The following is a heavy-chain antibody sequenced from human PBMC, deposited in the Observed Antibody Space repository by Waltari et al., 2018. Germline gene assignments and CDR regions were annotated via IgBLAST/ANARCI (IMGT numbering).Heavy chain of an antibody. Sequence: HVQLQESGPGLVKPSETLSLMCTVSGDFISADPWTWIRQAPGKGLEWIAYLRNTGGTKCTPSLESRVTVSAVTSKNQFSLRLTSVTAADTAVYYCARLPTKYFDSLGWGFFDQWGQGILVTVSS. CDR1: GDFISADP. D-gene: IGHD3-22*01. V-gene: IGHV4-59*08. CDR2: LRNTGGT. CDR3: ARLPTKYFDSLGWGFFDQ. J-gene: IGHJ4*02.